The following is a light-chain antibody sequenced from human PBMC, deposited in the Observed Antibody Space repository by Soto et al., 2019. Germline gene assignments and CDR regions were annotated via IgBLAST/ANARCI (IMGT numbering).Light chain of an antibody. CDR1: SNDVATHNL. CDR2: DVT. J-gene: IGLJ2*01. Sequence: QSVLTQPASVSGSPGQSITISCTGTSNDVATHNLVSWYQQHPGKAPKLLIYDVTKRPSGVSDRFSGSKSGNTASLTISGLQAEDEGDYYCCSYAGNSDVVFGEGTQLTVL. V-gene: IGLV2-23*02. CDR3: CSYAGNSDVV.